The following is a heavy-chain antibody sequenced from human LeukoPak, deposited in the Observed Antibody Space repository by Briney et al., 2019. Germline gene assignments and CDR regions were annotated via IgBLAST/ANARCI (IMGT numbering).Heavy chain of an antibody. CDR3: AKRDYGDYKRSLDY. D-gene: IGHD4-17*01. CDR2: IIPIFGTA. V-gene: IGHV1-69*13. CDR1: GGTFSSYA. J-gene: IGHJ4*02. Sequence: ASVKVSCKASGGTFSSYAISWVRQAPGQGLEWMGGIIPIFGTANYAQKFQGRVTITADESTSTAYMELSSLRSEDTAVYYCAKRDYGDYKRSLDYWGQGTLVTVSS.